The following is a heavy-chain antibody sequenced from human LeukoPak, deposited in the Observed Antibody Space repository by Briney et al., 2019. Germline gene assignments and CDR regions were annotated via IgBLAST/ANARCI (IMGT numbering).Heavy chain of an antibody. Sequence: PGGSLRLSCAASGFTFSSYAMHWVRQAPGKGLEYVSAISSNGGSTYYANSVKGRFTISRDNSKNTLYLQMGSLRAEDMAVYYCARKALWSGYYHWGQGTLVTVSS. CDR2: ISSNGGST. CDR1: GFTFSSYA. V-gene: IGHV3-64*01. CDR3: ARKALWSGYYH. J-gene: IGHJ5*02. D-gene: IGHD3-3*01.